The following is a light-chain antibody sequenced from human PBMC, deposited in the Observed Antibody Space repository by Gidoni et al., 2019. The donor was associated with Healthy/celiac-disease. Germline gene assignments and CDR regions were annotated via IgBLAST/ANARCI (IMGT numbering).Light chain of an antibody. CDR3: CSYAGSYLWV. V-gene: IGLV2-11*01. CDR1: SSDVGGYNY. CDR2: DVS. J-gene: IGLJ3*02. Sequence: QSALTQPRPVSGSPGRSVTISCTGTSSDVGGYNYVSWYQQHPGKAPKLMIYDVSKRPSGVPDRFSGSKSGNTASLTISGLQAEDEADYYCCSYAGSYLWVFGGGTKLTVL.